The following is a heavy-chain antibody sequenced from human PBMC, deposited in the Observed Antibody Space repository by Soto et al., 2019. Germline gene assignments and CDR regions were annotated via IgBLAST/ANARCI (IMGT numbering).Heavy chain of an antibody. D-gene: IGHD6-19*01. CDR3: ASPYSSGWYPPGWHAFDI. Sequence: PGGPLRHPCAPSGFTFSSYAILWVRQAPAKGLEWVAVISYDGSNKYYADSVKGRFTISRDNSKNTLYLQMNSLRAEDTAVYYCASPYSSGWYPPGWHAFDIWGQGTMVTVSS. CDR2: ISYDGSNK. V-gene: IGHV3-30-3*01. J-gene: IGHJ3*02. CDR1: GFTFSSYA.